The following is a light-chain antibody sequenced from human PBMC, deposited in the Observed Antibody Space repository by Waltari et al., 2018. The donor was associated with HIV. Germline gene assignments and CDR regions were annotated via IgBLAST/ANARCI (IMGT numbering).Light chain of an antibody. CDR1: SSDIGGSNY. Sequence: QSALTQPASVSGSPGQSITISCTGTSSDIGGSNYVSWYQQHPGKAPKLMIYDVTNRPSGVSNRFSGSESGNTAALTISGLQAEDEADYYCSSYRSTAVVFGGGTKLTVL. CDR3: SSYRSTAVV. CDR2: DVT. V-gene: IGLV2-14*03. J-gene: IGLJ2*01.